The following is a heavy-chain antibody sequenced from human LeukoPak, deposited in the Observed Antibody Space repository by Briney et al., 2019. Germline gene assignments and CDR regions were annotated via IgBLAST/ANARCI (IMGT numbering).Heavy chain of an antibody. D-gene: IGHD1-26*01. J-gene: IGHJ4*02. CDR1: GYTLTSYY. Sequence: GASVKVSCKASGYTLTSYYLHWVRQAPGQGLEWMGIINPSGGNIPFAERFQGRVTMTRDLSTSTVYMELSSPTSEDTAVYFCARGRGGSYPNYYDYWGQGTLVTVSS. CDR2: INPSGGNI. CDR3: ARGRGGSYPNYYDY. V-gene: IGHV1-46*01.